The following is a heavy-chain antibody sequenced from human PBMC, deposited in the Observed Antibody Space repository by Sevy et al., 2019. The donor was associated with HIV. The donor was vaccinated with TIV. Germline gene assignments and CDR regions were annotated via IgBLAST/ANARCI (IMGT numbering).Heavy chain of an antibody. CDR3: ARGKGGIFGVVTGQFDY. Sequence: ASVKVSCKASGYTFSNNAIHWVRQAPGQRLEWMGWVHAGNGHSKFSEKFQDRVTISRDTSATTVYMDLTSLTSEDTAIYYCARGKGGIFGVVTGQFDYWGQGTLVTVSS. D-gene: IGHD3-3*01. CDR1: GYTFSNNA. J-gene: IGHJ4*02. CDR2: VHAGNGHS. V-gene: IGHV1-3*01.